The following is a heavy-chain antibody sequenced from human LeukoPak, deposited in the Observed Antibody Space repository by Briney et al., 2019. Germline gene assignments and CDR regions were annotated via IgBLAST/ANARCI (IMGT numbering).Heavy chain of an antibody. D-gene: IGHD1-26*01. J-gene: IGHJ4*02. Sequence: GGSLRLSCAASGFTFDTYAMNWVRQAPGKGLEWVSGISGSGGTTYYADSVKGRFTISRDSSANTLYLQMNSLRTEDTAVYYCARSYPTGSHYSSYYWGQGTLDTVSS. CDR1: GFTFDTYA. CDR3: ARSYPTGSHYSSYY. CDR2: ISGSGGTT. V-gene: IGHV3-23*01.